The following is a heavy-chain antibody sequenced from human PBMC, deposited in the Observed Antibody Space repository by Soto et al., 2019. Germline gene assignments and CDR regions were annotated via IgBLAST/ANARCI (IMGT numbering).Heavy chain of an antibody. J-gene: IGHJ4*01. V-gene: IGHV1-69*13. CDR3: AREGSRAYPNYFDF. Sequence: SVKVSCKASGGTFSSYAISWVRQAPGQGLEWMGGIIPIFGTANYAQKFQGRVTITADESTSTAYMELSSLRSEDTAVYYCAREGSRAYPNYFDFWGQGTMVTVSS. CDR1: GGTFSSYA. CDR2: IIPIFGTA.